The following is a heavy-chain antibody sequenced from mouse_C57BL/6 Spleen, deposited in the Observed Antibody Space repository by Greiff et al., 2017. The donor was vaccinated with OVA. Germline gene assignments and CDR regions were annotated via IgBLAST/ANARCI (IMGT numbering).Heavy chain of an antibody. J-gene: IGHJ1*03. D-gene: IGHD2-3*01. V-gene: IGHV5-16*01. CDR2: INYDGSST. CDR3: AREEGDGYWYFDV. Sequence: EVKLMESEGGLVQPGSSLKLSCTASGFTFSDYYMAWVRQVPEKGLEWVANINYDGSSTYYLDSLKSRFIISRDNAKNILYLQMSSLKSEDTATYYCAREEGDGYWYFDVWGTGTTVTVSS. CDR1: GFTFSDYY.